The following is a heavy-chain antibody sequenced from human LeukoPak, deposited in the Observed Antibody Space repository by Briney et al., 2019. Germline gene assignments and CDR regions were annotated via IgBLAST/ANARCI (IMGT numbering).Heavy chain of an antibody. CDR3: ARGKLEWSHGDYPYYFDY. J-gene: IGHJ4*02. D-gene: IGHD4-17*01. CDR1: GFTVSSNY. V-gene: IGHV3-66*01. CDR2: IYSGGST. Sequence: AGGSLRLSCAASGFTVSSNYMSWVRQAPGKGLEWVSVIYSGGSTYYADSVKGRFTISRDNSKNTLYLQMNSLRAEDTAVYYCARGKLEWSHGDYPYYFDYWGQGTLVTVSS.